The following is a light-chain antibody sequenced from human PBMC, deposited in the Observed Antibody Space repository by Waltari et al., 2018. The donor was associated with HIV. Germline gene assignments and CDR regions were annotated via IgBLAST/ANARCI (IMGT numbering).Light chain of an antibody. CDR3: QQYYTPGPT. Sequence: DIVMTQSLISLAVSLGERATIHCRSSRTVLYSSDNQNYLAWYQQKPGQSPKVLIYWASTRASGVPDRFSGSGSGTNFSLTISSLQAADVALYFCQQYYTPGPTFGGGTKVEIK. CDR2: WAS. V-gene: IGKV4-1*01. CDR1: RTVLYSSDNQNY. J-gene: IGKJ4*01.